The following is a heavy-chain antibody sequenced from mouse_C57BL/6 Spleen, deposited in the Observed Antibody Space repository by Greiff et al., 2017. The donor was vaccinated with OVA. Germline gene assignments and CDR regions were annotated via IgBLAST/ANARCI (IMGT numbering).Heavy chain of an antibody. CDR2: ISGGGGNT. D-gene: IGHD4-1*01. CDR3: ARSAADWDWYFDV. J-gene: IGHJ1*03. CDR1: GFTFSSYT. Sequence: DVKLQESGGGLVKPGGSLKLSCAASGFTFSSYTMSWVRQTPEKRLEWVATISGGGGNTYYPDSVKGRFTISRDNAKNTLYLQMSSLRSEDTALYYCARSAADWDWYFDVWGTGTTVTVSS. V-gene: IGHV5-9*01.